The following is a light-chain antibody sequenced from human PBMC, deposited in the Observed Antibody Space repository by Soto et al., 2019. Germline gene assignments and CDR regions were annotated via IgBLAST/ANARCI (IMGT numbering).Light chain of an antibody. V-gene: IGKV3-15*01. CDR2: GAS. Sequence: EIVMTQSPATLSVSPGARATLSCRASQSVSSNLAWYQQKPGQTPRLLIYGASTRAAGIPARFSGSGSGTEFTLTISSLQSEDFAVYYCQQYNNWPRPFGQGTKVDIK. CDR1: QSVSSN. CDR3: QQYNNWPRP. J-gene: IGKJ1*01.